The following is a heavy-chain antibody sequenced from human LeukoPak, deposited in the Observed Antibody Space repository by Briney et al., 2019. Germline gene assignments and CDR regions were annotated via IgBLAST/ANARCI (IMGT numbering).Heavy chain of an antibody. J-gene: IGHJ3*02. Sequence: GGYLRLSCAASGFTFSSYSIHWVRQAPGKGMVWDSRINSDGSSRCYADSVKGRFIISRDNAKTTLYLQMNTLSAEDTAVYYCERGLSTGVMGGLTAFHSWGKGKMVTFS. D-gene: IGHD3-16*01. CDR2: INSDGSSR. CDR1: GFTFSSYS. V-gene: IGHV3-74*01. CDR3: ERGLSTGVMGGLTAFHS.